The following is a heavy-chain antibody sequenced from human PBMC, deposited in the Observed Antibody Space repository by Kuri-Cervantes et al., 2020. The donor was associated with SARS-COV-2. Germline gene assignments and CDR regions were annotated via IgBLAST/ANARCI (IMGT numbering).Heavy chain of an antibody. V-gene: IGHV4-39*07. D-gene: IGHD6-19*01. J-gene: IGHJ4*02. CDR1: GGSISSSSYY. CDR2: IYYSGST. CDR3: ATISASYSSGWYALY. Sequence: GSLRLSCIVSGGSISSSSYYWGWIRQPPGKGLEWSGIIYYSGSTYYNPSLKSRLTISVDPSKNQFSLTLSSLTAADTAVYYCATISASYSSGWYALYWGQGTLVTVSS.